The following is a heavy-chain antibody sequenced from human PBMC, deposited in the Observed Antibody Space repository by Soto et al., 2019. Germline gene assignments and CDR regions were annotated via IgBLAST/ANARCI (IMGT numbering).Heavy chain of an antibody. D-gene: IGHD2-15*01. CDR3: ARSEEDSDYYYYGMDV. V-gene: IGHV6-1*01. J-gene: IGHJ6*02. CDR2: TYYRSRWYS. Sequence: LSLTCVGSGDTVSSNSVAWNWVRQSPSRGLEWLGRTYYRSRWYSDYAVSVRSRIDINADPSKNQVSLQLNSVTPEDTAVYYCARSEEDSDYYYYGMDVWGQGTTVTVSS. CDR1: GDTVSSNSVA.